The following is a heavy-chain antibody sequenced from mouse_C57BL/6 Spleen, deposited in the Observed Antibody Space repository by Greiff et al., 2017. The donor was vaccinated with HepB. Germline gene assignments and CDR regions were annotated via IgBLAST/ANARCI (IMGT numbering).Heavy chain of an antibody. CDR2: ISSGGDYI. Sequence: LQQSGEGLVKPGGSLKLSCAASGFTFSSYAMSWVRQTPEKRLEWVAYISSGGDYIYYADTVKGRFTISRDNARNTLYLQMSSLKSEDTAMYYCTRDPGTTVVAPYYFDYWGQGTTLTVSS. V-gene: IGHV5-9-1*02. J-gene: IGHJ2*01. CDR3: TRDPGTTVVAPYYFDY. D-gene: IGHD1-1*01. CDR1: GFTFSSYA.